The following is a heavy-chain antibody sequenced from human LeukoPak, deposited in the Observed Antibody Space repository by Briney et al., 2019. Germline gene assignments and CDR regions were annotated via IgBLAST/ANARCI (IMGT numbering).Heavy chain of an antibody. D-gene: IGHD6-13*01. Sequence: PGGSLRLSCAASGFTFSSYSMNWVRQAPGKGLEWVSSISSSSSYIYYADSVKGRFTISRDNAKTSLYLQMNSLRAEDTAVYYCARTYSSSWYYYYYMDVWGKGTTVTVSS. J-gene: IGHJ6*03. CDR3: ARTYSSSWYYYYYMDV. CDR1: GFTFSSYS. V-gene: IGHV3-21*04. CDR2: ISSSSSYI.